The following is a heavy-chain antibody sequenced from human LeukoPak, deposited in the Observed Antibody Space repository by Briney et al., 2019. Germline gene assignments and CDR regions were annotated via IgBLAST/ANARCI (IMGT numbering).Heavy chain of an antibody. CDR3: ARGLNYYDSSGYDLDY. CDR2: ISYDGSNK. V-gene: IGHV3-30-3*01. J-gene: IGHJ4*02. CDR1: GFTFSSYA. Sequence: GSLRLSCAASGFTFSSYAMHWVRQAPGKGLEWVAVISYDGSNKYYADSVKGRFTISRDNSKNTLYLQMNSLRAEDTAVYYCARGLNYYDSSGYDLDYWGQGTLVTVSS. D-gene: IGHD3-22*01.